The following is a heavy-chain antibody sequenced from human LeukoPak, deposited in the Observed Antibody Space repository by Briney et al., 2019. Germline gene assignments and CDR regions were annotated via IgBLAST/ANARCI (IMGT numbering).Heavy chain of an antibody. D-gene: IGHD3-3*01. CDR1: GFTFSSYT. V-gene: IGHV3-30*01. J-gene: IGHJ5*02. CDR2: ISYDGSNK. Sequence: GGSLRLSCAASGFTFSSYTMHWVRQAPGKGLEWVAVISYDGSNKYYADSVKGRFTISRDTSKNTLYLQMNSLRAEDTAVYSCARAFYRFGVVTGWFDPWGQGTPVTVSS. CDR3: ARAFYRFGVVTGWFDP.